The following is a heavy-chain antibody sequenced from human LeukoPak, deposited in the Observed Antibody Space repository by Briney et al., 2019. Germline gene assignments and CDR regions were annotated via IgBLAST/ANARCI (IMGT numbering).Heavy chain of an antibody. D-gene: IGHD3-10*01. J-gene: IGHJ4*02. CDR2: IYPGDSDT. V-gene: IGHV5-51*01. CDR1: GYSFTSYW. CDR3: ARLGPYGSGSYGDY. Sequence: GESLKISWKGSGYSFTSYWIGWVRPMAGKGLGLMGIIYPGDSDTRYSPSFQGQVTISADKSISTAYLQWSSLKASDTAIYYCARLGPYGSGSYGDYWGQGTLVTVSS.